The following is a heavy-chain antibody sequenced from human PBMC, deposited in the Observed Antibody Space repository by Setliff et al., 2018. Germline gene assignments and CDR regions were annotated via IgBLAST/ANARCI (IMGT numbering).Heavy chain of an antibody. J-gene: IGHJ4*02. CDR3: ARGRAGHSGH. Sequence: SETLSLTCTFSGDSISSGGYYWSWIRQHPGKGLEWIGYIYYAGNTYYNPSLKSRLVISVDTSKNQFSLKLSSVTAADTAVYYCARGRAGHSGHWGQGTLVTVSS. CDR1: GDSISSGGYY. V-gene: IGHV4-31*03. CDR2: IYYAGNT. D-gene: IGHD6-19*01.